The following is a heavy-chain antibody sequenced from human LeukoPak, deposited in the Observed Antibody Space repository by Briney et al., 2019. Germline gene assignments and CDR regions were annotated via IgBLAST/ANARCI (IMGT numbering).Heavy chain of an antibody. Sequence: GGSLRLSCATSGFTFSDHYMDWVRQAPGKGLEWVGRSRNKAKSYTTDYAVSVKGRFTISRDDSKNSLYLQMNSLKTEDTAVYYCARPSRPGAGDDYWGQGTLVTVSS. CDR2: SRNKAKSYTT. CDR3: ARPSRPGAGDDY. CDR1: GFTFSDHY. D-gene: IGHD3-10*01. J-gene: IGHJ4*02. V-gene: IGHV3-72*01.